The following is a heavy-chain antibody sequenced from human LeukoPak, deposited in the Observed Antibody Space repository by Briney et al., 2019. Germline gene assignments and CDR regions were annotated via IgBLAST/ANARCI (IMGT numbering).Heavy chain of an antibody. V-gene: IGHV4-34*10. Sequence: SETLSLTCAVYGGSFSGYYWSWIRQPPGKGLEWIGEIIHSGSPNYNPSLKSRVTMSVDTSKNQFSLKLSSVTAADTAVYYCARDRLQLQSWGQGTLVTVSS. D-gene: IGHD5-24*01. J-gene: IGHJ5*02. CDR3: ARDRLQLQS. CDR1: GGSFSGYY. CDR2: IIHSGSP.